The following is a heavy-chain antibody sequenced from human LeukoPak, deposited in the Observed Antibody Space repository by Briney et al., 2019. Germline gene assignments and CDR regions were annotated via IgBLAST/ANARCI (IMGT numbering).Heavy chain of an antibody. V-gene: IGHV6-1*01. Sequence: SQTLSLTCAISGDSVSSNSAAWNWIRQSPSRGIEWLGRTYYRSKWYNDYAVSVKSRITINPDTSKNQFSLQLNSVTPEDAAVYYRARAGRGSGSYYSSLDWFDPWGQGTLVTVSS. J-gene: IGHJ5*02. CDR2: TYYRSKWYN. CDR1: GDSVSSNSAA. CDR3: ARAGRGSGSYYSSLDWFDP. D-gene: IGHD3-10*01.